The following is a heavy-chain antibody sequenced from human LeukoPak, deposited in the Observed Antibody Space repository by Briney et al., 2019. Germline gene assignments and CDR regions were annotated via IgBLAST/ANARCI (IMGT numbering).Heavy chain of an antibody. J-gene: IGHJ4*02. CDR2: ISSSSSYI. V-gene: IGHV3-21*06. Sequence: PGGSLRLSCAASGFTFSSYSMNWVRQAPGKGLEWVSSISSSSSYIYYADSVKGRFTISRDNAKNSLYLQMNSLRAEDTAVYYCARDYPYYYDSSGYYLDWGQGTLVTVSS. CDR1: GFTFSSYS. D-gene: IGHD3-22*01. CDR3: ARDYPYYYDSSGYYLD.